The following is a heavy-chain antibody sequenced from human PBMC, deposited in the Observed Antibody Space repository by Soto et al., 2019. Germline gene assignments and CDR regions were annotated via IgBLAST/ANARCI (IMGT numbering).Heavy chain of an antibody. CDR2: IIPIFGTA. J-gene: IGHJ6*02. Sequence: SVKVSCKASGCTFSSYALSWVRPAPGQGLELMGGIIPIFGTANYAQKFQGRVTITADESTSTAYMELSSLRSEDTAVYYCAIDSGDCSGGSCYRYYFGMDVWGQGTTVTVS. CDR3: AIDSGDCSGGSCYRYYFGMDV. V-gene: IGHV1-69*13. D-gene: IGHD2-15*01. CDR1: GCTFSSYA.